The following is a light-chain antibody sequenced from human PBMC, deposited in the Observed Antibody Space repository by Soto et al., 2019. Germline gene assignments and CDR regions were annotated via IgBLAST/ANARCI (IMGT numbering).Light chain of an antibody. CDR3: QSYASSLSGFYV. CDR1: SSNIGAGYY. CDR2: GNS. V-gene: IGLV1-40*01. J-gene: IGLJ1*01. Sequence: QSVLTQPPSVSGAPGQRVTISCTGSSSNIGAGYYVHWYQQLPGTAPKLLIYGNSNRPSGVPDRFSGSKSGTSASLAITGLQAEDEADYYCQSYASSLSGFYVFGTGTKLTVL.